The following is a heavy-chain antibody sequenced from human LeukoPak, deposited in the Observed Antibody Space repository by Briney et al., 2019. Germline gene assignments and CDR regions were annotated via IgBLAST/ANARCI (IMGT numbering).Heavy chain of an antibody. V-gene: IGHV3-30*18. J-gene: IGHJ6*02. CDR3: AKAGYSSGYYYYYGMDV. Sequence: GRSLRLSCAAPGFTFSSYGMHWVRQAPGKGLEWVAVISYDGSNKYYADSVKGRFTISRDNSKNTLYLQMNSLRAEDTAVYYCAKAGYSSGYYYYYGMDVWGQGTTVTVSS. CDR2: ISYDGSNK. D-gene: IGHD6-19*01. CDR1: GFTFSSYG.